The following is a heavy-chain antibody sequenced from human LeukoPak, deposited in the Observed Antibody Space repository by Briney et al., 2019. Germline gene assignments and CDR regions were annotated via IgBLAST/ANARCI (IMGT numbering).Heavy chain of an antibody. V-gene: IGHV3-30*02. J-gene: IGHJ3*02. CDR3: AVGLTAAPGAFDI. CDR1: GFTFSGYG. Sequence: PGGSLRLSCAASGFTFSGYGMHWVRQAPGKGLEWVAFIRYDGSNKYYADSVKGRFTISRDNSKNTLYLQMNSLRAEDTAVYYCAVGLTAAPGAFDIWGQGTMVTVSS. CDR2: IRYDGSNK. D-gene: IGHD2-2*01.